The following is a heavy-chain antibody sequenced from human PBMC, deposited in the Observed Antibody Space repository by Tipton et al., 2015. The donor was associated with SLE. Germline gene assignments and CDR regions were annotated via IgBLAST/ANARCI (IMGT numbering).Heavy chain of an antibody. CDR1: GFTFSTHA. D-gene: IGHD2-2*01. CDR3: ARSGGYCRSNGCQRALGV. Sequence: SLRLSCAVSGFTFSTHAMSWVRQAPVKGLEWVSVLYTGDKTHYADSVKGRFTISSDYSKNTLYLQVDSLRPEDTAVYYCARSGGYCRSNGCQRALGVWGRGPTLLVSS. CDR2: LYTGDKT. J-gene: IGHJ6*02. V-gene: IGHV3-23*03.